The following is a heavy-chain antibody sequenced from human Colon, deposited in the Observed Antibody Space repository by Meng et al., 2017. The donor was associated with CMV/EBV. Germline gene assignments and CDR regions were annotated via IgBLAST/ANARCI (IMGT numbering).Heavy chain of an antibody. V-gene: IGHV3-23*03. CDR3: AKFGASGDYYYRGLDV. CDR2: AFRDGRTT. CDR1: GFTFDTYA. Sequence: GGSLRLSCAASGFTFDTYAMSWVRQAPGKGLEWISTAFRDGRTTFYADSVRGRFTISRDNSKNTLSLQLSSLRVDDTAIYYCAKFGASGDYYYRGLDVWGQGTSVTVSS. J-gene: IGHJ6*02. D-gene: IGHD2-21*02.